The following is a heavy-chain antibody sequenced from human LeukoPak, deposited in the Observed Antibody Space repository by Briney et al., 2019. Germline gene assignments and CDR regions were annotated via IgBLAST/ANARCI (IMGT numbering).Heavy chain of an antibody. CDR3: ARGRGYCSGGSCYSRYYYMDV. CDR2: FFHSGNT. V-gene: IGHV4-34*01. Sequence: SETLSLTCAVYGGSFSGYYWGWIRQPPGKGLEWSGAFFHSGNTYYNPSLKSRVTISVDTSKNQFSLKLSSVTAADTAVYYCARGRGYCSGGSCYSRYYYMDVWGKGTTVTVSS. J-gene: IGHJ6*03. D-gene: IGHD2-15*01. CDR1: GGSFSGYY.